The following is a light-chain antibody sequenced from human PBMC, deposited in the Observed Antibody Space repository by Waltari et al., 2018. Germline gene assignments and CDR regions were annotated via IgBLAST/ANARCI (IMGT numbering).Light chain of an antibody. Sequence: DIQMTQSPSTLSASVGDRVTITCRASQSISSWLAWDQHKPGKAPKLLIYKASSVESGVTSRFSGSGCGTEFAVTMSSRQPDDFATYYCEQYNSYPDTFGQGTKLEIK. J-gene: IGKJ2*01. V-gene: IGKV1-5*03. CDR1: QSISSW. CDR2: KAS. CDR3: EQYNSYPDT.